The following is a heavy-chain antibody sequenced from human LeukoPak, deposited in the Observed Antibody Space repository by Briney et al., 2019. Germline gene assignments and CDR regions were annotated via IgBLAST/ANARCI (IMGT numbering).Heavy chain of an antibody. CDR1: GGSFSSYY. Sequence: SETLSLTCAVYGGSFSSYYWSWIRQPPGKGLEWFGEISRSGSTNYKPSLKSRVTISVDTSNNHFSLKLSSVTAADTAVYYCARSVAGYFDYWGQGTLVTVSS. J-gene: IGHJ4*02. CDR3: ARSVAGYFDY. D-gene: IGHD6-19*01. V-gene: IGHV4-34*01. CDR2: ISRSGST.